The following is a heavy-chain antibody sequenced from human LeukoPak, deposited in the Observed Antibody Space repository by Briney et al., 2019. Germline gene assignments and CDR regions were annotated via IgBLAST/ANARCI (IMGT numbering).Heavy chain of an antibody. D-gene: IGHD3-22*01. V-gene: IGHV4-59*10. Sequence: SETLSLTCAVYGGSFSGYYWSWIRQPAGKGLEWIGRIYTSGSTNYNPSLKSRVTMSIDTSKNQFSLKLSSVTAADTAVYYCARGIRSYYYDSSGYYNWFDPWGQGTLVTVSS. CDR1: GGSFSGYY. CDR3: ARGIRSYYYDSSGYYNWFDP. CDR2: IYTSGST. J-gene: IGHJ5*02.